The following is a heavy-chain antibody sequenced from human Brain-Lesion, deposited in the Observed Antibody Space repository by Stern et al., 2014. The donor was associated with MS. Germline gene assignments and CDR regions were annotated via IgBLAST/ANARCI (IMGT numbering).Heavy chain of an antibody. CDR3: ARDITGSSAYFAY. J-gene: IGHJ4*02. V-gene: IGHV3-9*01. CDR2: ISWKSGTI. Sequence: VQLVESGGDLVQPGRSLRLSCAAFGFTFDDYAMHWVRQGPGKGLEWVAGISWKSGTIGYADSVKGRFTTSRDNAYSSLYLQMNSLRPEDTALYYCARDITGSSAYFAYWGQGTLVTVSS. D-gene: IGHD1-14*01. CDR1: GFTFDDYA.